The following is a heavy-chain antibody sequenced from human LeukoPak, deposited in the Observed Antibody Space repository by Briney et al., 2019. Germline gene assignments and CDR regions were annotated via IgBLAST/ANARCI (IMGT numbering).Heavy chain of an antibody. CDR2: INSDGSST. D-gene: IGHD3-16*02. CDR1: GFTFSSYW. Sequence: GGSLRLSCAASGFTFSSYWMHWVRQAPGKGLVWVSRINSDGSSTSYADSVKGRFTISGDNAKNTLYLQMNSLRAEDTAVYYCARDSEGVGDYVWGSYRPGGYYYGMDVWGKGTTVTVSS. CDR3: ARDSEGVGDYVWGSYRPGGYYYGMDV. V-gene: IGHV3-74*01. J-gene: IGHJ6*04.